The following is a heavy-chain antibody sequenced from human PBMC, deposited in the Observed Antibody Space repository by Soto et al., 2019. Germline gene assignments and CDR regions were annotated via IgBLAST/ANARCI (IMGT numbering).Heavy chain of an antibody. CDR1: GGSLSGYY. CDR2: IYYSGST. Sequence: QVQLQESGPGLVKPSETLSLTCTVSGGSLSGYYWSWIRQPPGKGLESIGYIYYSGSTTYNPSLKSRVTISVDTSKNQFSLNLSSVTAADTAVYYCARGGGSPADWGQGTLVTVSS. D-gene: IGHD2-15*01. CDR3: ARGGGSPAD. J-gene: IGHJ4*02. V-gene: IGHV4-59*01.